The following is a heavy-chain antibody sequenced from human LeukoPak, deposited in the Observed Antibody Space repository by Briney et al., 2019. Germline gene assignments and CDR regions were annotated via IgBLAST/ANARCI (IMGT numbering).Heavy chain of an antibody. Sequence: GGSLRLSCAASGFTFSSYGMHWVRQAPGKGLEWVAVIWYDGSNKYYADSVKGRFTISRDNSKNTLYLQMNSLRAEDTAVYYCARVQMQLVPHYYYYMDVWGKGTTVTVSS. D-gene: IGHD6-13*01. CDR1: GFTFSSYG. J-gene: IGHJ6*03. CDR2: IWYDGSNK. CDR3: ARVQMQLVPHYYYYMDV. V-gene: IGHV3-33*01.